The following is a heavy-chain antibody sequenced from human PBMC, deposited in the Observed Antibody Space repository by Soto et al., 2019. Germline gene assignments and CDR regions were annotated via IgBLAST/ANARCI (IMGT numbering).Heavy chain of an antibody. V-gene: IGHV1-69*02. CDR3: ARVVGYYYDSSGYQLDY. J-gene: IGHJ4*02. Sequence: ASVKVSCKASGGTFSSYTISWVRQAPGQGLEWMGRIIPILGIANYAQKFQGRVTITADKSTSTAYMELSSLRSEDTAVYYCARVVGYYYDSSGYQLDYWGQGTLVTVSS. CDR1: GGTFSSYT. D-gene: IGHD3-22*01. CDR2: IIPILGIA.